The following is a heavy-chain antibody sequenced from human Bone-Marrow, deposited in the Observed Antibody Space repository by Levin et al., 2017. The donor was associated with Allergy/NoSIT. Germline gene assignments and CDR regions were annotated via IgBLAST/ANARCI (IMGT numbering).Heavy chain of an antibody. CDR3: ARAGFESEYADS. V-gene: IGHV3-48*01. CDR2: ISSSSGTI. CDR1: GFIFSSYS. Sequence: SGGSLRLSCEVSGFIFSSYSMNWVRQAPGKGLEWVSYISSSSGTIFYADFVRGRFTVSRDNAKDSLYLQMNTLTVDDTAVYYCARAGFESEYADSWGQGTLVIVSS. D-gene: IGHD2-15*01. J-gene: IGHJ4*02.